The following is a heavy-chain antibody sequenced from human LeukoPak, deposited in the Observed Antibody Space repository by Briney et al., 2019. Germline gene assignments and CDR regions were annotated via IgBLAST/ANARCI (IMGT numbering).Heavy chain of an antibody. Sequence: ASVKVSCKASGYTFTGYYMHWVRQAPGQGLEWMGWINPNSGGTNYAQNLQGRVTMTTDTSTSTAYMELRSLRSDDTAVYYCASGTRRAFDIWGQGTMVTVSS. J-gene: IGHJ3*02. CDR3: ASGTRRAFDI. D-gene: IGHD6-13*01. CDR1: GYTFTGYY. V-gene: IGHV1-2*02. CDR2: INPNSGGT.